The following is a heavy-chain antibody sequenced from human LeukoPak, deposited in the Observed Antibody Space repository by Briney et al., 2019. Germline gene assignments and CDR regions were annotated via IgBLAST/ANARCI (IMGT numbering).Heavy chain of an antibody. V-gene: IGHV3-74*01. D-gene: IGHD1-14*01. CDR3: SAGATGGRGDY. Sequence: PGGSLRLSCAASGFTFSSYWMHWVRQAPGKGLVWVSRISSDGSSTTYADSVKGRFTVSRDNAKNTLYLQMNSLRAEDAAVYYCSAGATGGRGDYWGQGTLVTVSS. CDR1: GFTFSSYW. CDR2: ISSDGSST. J-gene: IGHJ4*02.